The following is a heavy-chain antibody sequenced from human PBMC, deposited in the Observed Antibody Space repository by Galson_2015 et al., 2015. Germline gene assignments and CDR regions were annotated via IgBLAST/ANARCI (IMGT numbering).Heavy chain of an antibody. J-gene: IGHJ4*02. CDR1: GFTYSNYA. D-gene: IGHD3-3*01. CDR2: ISGSSGTT. V-gene: IGHV3-23*01. CDR3: AKGGFGLVITSFFNF. Sequence: SLRLSCAASGFTYSNYAMNWVRQAPGKGLGWVSGISGSSGTTYYADSVKGRFTISRDNSKNTLYLQMNSLRAEDTAVYYCAKGGFGLVITSFFNFWGQGALVTVSS.